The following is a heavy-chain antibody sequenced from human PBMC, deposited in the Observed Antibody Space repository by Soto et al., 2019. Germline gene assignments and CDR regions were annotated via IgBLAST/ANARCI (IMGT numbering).Heavy chain of an antibody. Sequence: ASVKVSCKASGYTFTDYYMHWVRRAPGQGLEWMGWINPNSGGTNYAQKFQGWVTMTRDTSISTAYMELSRLRSDDTAVYYCARQDGYSYGYYFVYWGQGTLVTAPQ. CDR3: ARQDGYSYGYYFVY. CDR2: INPNSGGT. V-gene: IGHV1-2*04. J-gene: IGHJ4*02. D-gene: IGHD5-18*01. CDR1: GYTFTDYY.